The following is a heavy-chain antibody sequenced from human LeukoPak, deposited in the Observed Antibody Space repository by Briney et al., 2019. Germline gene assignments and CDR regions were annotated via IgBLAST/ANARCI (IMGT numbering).Heavy chain of an antibody. CDR3: AKSGYNRFDY. CDR2: ISSSGSTI. J-gene: IGHJ4*02. CDR1: GFTFSSYS. D-gene: IGHD5-24*01. Sequence: PGGSLRLSCAASGFTFSSYSMNWVRQAPGKGLEWVSYISSSGSTIYYADSVKGRFTISRDNAKNSLYLQMNSLRAEDTAVYYCAKSGYNRFDYWGQGTLVTVSS. V-gene: IGHV3-48*04.